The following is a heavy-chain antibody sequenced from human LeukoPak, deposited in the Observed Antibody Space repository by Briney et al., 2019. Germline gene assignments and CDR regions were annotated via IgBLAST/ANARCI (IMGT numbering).Heavy chain of an antibody. CDR3: ARDEEGPLGFPCTNGVCPDFDY. V-gene: IGHV3-21*01. J-gene: IGHJ4*02. D-gene: IGHD2-8*01. CDR1: VFSFTSCA. Sequence: PGGSLRPSCAASVFSFTSCAMNSVREAPGKGLEWVSSISSSGSYIYYADSVKGRFTISRDNAKNSLYLQMNSLRAEDTAVYYCARDEEGPLGFPCTNGVCPDFDYWGQRTLVTVSS. CDR2: ISSSGSYI.